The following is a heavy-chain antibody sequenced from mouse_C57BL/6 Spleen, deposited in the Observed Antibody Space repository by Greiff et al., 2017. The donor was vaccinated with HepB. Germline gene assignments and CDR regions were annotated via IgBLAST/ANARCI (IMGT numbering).Heavy chain of an antibody. D-gene: IGHD1-1*01. CDR2: ISSGSSTI. J-gene: IGHJ3*01. V-gene: IGHV5-17*01. CDR3: ARFLYYYGSSSFAY. CDR1: GFTFSDYG. Sequence: EVMLVESGGGLVKPGGSLKLSCAASGFTFSDYGMHWVRQAPEKGLEWVAYISSGSSTIYYADTVKGRFTISRDNAKNTLFLQMTSLRSEDTAMYYCARFLYYYGSSSFAYWGQGTLVTVSA.